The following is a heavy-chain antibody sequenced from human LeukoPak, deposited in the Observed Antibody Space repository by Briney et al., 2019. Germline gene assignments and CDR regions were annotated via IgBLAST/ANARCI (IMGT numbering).Heavy chain of an antibody. CDR1: CYSFTSHW. Sequence: GESLKISCKGSCYSFTSHWIGWVRQMPGKGLEWMGIIYPADSDTRYSPSFQGQVTISADKSISTAYLQWSSMKDSATAMYYCARQNRREIAAVEGDYWGQGALVTVSS. D-gene: IGHD6-13*01. V-gene: IGHV5-51*01. CDR3: ARQNRREIAAVEGDY. CDR2: IYPADSDT. J-gene: IGHJ4*02.